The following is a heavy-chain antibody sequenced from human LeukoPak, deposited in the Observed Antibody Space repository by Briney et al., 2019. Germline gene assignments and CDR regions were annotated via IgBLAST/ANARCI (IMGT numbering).Heavy chain of an antibody. Sequence: GESLKISCKGSGYSFTSYWIGWVHQMPGKGLEWMGIIYPGDSDTRYSPSFQGQVTISADKSISTAYLQWSSLKASDTAMYYCARAYSYGYYYYYYGMDVWGQGTTVTVSS. CDR3: ARAYSYGYYYYYYGMDV. CDR1: GYSFTSYW. D-gene: IGHD5-18*01. CDR2: IYPGDSDT. J-gene: IGHJ6*02. V-gene: IGHV5-51*07.